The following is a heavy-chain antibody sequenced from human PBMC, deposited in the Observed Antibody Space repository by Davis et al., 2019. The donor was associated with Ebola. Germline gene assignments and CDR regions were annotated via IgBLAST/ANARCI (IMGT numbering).Heavy chain of an antibody. V-gene: IGHV1-46*01. CDR2: INPASGIA. CDR1: GYAFTNYY. Sequence: ASVKVSCKASGYAFTNYYMHWVRQAPGQGLDWMGLINPASGIATYAQTLQGRITITADTSTRTGYMELTSLRSDDTAVYYCAGPGRVTGTYYTDAFDAWGQGTLVTVSS. D-gene: IGHD2-21*02. J-gene: IGHJ4*02. CDR3: AGPGRVTGTYYTDAFDA.